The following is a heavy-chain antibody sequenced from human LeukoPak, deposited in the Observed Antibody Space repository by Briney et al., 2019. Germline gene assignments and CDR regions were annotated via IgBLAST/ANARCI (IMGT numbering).Heavy chain of an antibody. D-gene: IGHD3-10*01. CDR1: GDSISSSNW. J-gene: IGHJ5*02. V-gene: IGHV4-4*02. Sequence: SETLSLTCAVSGDSISSSNWWTWVRQSPGEGLEWIGEIYHSGSTNYNPSLKSRITISVDKSKNQFSLKLSSVTAADTAVYYCARQVRPLYYYGSGTHNWFDPWGQGTLVTVSS. CDR3: ARQVRPLYYYGSGTHNWFDP. CDR2: IYHSGST.